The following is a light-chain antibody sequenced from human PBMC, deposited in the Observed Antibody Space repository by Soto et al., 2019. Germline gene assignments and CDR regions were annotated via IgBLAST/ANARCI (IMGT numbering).Light chain of an antibody. J-gene: IGKJ1*01. V-gene: IGKV1-5*03. Sequence: DIQMTQSPSTLAASLGDRVTITCRASQSISSWLAWYQQKPGKAPKLLIYKASSLESGVPSRFRGSGSGTEFTLTISSLQPEDFATYYCQHYSSTSATFGPGTKVDIK. CDR1: QSISSW. CDR2: KAS. CDR3: QHYSSTSAT.